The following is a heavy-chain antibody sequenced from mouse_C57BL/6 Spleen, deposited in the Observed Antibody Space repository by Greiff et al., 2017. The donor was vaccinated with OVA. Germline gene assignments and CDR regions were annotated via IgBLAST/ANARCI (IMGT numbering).Heavy chain of an antibody. V-gene: IGHV1-80*01. CDR2: IYPGDGDT. J-gene: IGHJ4*01. Sequence: QVQLQQSGAELVKPGASVKISCKASGYAFSSYWMNWVKQRPGKGLEWIGQIYPGDGDTNYNGKFKGKATLTADKSSSTAYMQLSSLTSEDSAVYFCARKPYYYGSSPYYAMDYWGQGTSVTVSS. CDR1: GYAFSSYW. D-gene: IGHD1-1*01. CDR3: ARKPYYYGSSPYYAMDY.